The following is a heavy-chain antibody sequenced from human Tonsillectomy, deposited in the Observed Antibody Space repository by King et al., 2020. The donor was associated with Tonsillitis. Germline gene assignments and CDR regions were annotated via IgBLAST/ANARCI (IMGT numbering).Heavy chain of an antibody. V-gene: IGHV4-59*01. CDR3: ARESETVAAWGSWFDP. CDR1: GGSISSDY. J-gene: IGHJ5*02. CDR2: IYYSGTT. Sequence: VQLQESGPGLVKPSETLSLSCTVSGGSISSDYWSWIRQPPGKGLEWIGYIYYSGTTNYNPSLKSRVTISVDTSKNQFSLKLSSVTAADTAVYYCARESETVAAWGSWFDPWGQGTLVTVSS. D-gene: IGHD6-19*01.